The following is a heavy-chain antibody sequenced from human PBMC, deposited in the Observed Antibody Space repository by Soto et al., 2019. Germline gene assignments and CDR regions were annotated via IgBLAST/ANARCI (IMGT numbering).Heavy chain of an antibody. CDR1: GYTLTSFD. CDR3: ARDTSHYTSGYNY. Sequence: ASVKVSCKASGYTLTSFDINWVRQATGQGLEWMGWMNPDSGNTGYAQKFQGRVTMTRDTSIRTAYMELSSLRSEGTAVYFCARDTSHYTSGYNYWGQGTLVTVSS. J-gene: IGHJ4*02. D-gene: IGHD6-19*01. V-gene: IGHV1-8*01. CDR2: MNPDSGNT.